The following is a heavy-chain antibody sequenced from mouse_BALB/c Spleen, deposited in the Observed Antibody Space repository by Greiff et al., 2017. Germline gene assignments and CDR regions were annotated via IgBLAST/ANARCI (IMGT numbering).Heavy chain of an antibody. V-gene: IGHV5-6-3*01. J-gene: IGHJ4*01. CDR3: ARGGVLGAMDY. CDR2: INSNGGST. D-gene: IGHD3-3*01. CDR1: GFTFSSYG. Sequence: EVKVVESGGGLVQPGGSLKLSCAASGFTFSSYGMSWVRQTPDKRLELVATINSNGGSTYYPDSVKGRFTISRDNAKNTLYLQMSSLKSEDTAMYYCARGGVLGAMDYWGQGTSVTVSS.